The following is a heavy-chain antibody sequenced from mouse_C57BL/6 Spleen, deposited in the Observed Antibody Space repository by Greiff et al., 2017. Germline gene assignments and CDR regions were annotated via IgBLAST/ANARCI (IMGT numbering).Heavy chain of an antibody. Sequence: QVQLQQSGPGLVQPSQSLSITCTVSGFSLTSYGVHWVRQSPGKGLEWLGVIWRGGSTDYNAAFMSRLSITKDNSKSQVFFKMNSLQADDTAIYYCAKNGRLLNYAMDYWGQGTSVTVSS. V-gene: IGHV2-5*01. CDR3: AKNGRLLNYAMDY. J-gene: IGHJ4*01. CDR2: IWRGGST. D-gene: IGHD2-13*01. CDR1: GFSLTSYG.